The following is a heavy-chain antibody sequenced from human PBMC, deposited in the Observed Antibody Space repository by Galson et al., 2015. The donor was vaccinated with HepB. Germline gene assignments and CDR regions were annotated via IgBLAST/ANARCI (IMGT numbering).Heavy chain of an antibody. V-gene: IGHV3-30*04. CDR2: ISYDGSNK. D-gene: IGHD3-22*01. J-gene: IGHJ4*02. CDR1: GFTFSSYA. CDR3: ARGEYYYDSSGYLDY. Sequence: SLRLSCAASGFTFSSYAMHWVRQAPGKGLEWVAVISYDGSNKYYADSVKGRFTISRDNSKNTLYLQMNSLRAEDTAVYYCARGEYYYDSSGYLDYWGQGTLVTVSS.